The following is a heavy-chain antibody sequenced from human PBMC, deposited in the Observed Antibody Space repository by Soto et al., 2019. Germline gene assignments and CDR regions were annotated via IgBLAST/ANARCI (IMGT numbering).Heavy chain of an antibody. J-gene: IGHJ4*02. Sequence: EALLVESGGGLVKPGGSLRLSCAASGFAFTSVWMSWVRQTPGKGLEWVGRIKSKTDGGTADYATPVKGRFTISRDDSKNTLFLQMNSLKTEDTAVYYCVTDPAVVFLDFDYWGQGTLVSVSS. CDR2: IKSKTDGGTA. CDR1: GFAFTSVW. D-gene: IGHD2-2*01. V-gene: IGHV3-15*07. CDR3: VTDPAVVFLDFDY.